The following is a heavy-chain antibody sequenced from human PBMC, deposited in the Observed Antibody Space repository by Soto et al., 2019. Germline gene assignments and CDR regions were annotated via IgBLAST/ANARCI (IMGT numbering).Heavy chain of an antibody. J-gene: IGHJ4*02. D-gene: IGHD3-10*01. CDR2: ITPSGGGT. CDR1: GCTFTNYY. Sequence: ASVKVSCKASGCTFTNYYVHWVRQAPGQGLEWMGMITPSGGGTSYAQKFQGRVTMTTDTSTSTVYMELRSLRSEDTAVYYCARDSVTLVRGVIRFDSWGQGTLVTVSS. CDR3: ARDSVTLVRGVIRFDS. V-gene: IGHV1-46*01.